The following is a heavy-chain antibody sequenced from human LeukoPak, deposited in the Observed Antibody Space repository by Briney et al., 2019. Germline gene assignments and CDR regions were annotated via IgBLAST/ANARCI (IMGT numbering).Heavy chain of an antibody. V-gene: IGHV3-49*03. Sequence: GGSLRLSCTASGFTFSDYVMSWFRQAPGKGLEWVGFIRSKAYGGATEYAASVKGRFTISRDDSKSIAYLHMNSLKTEDTAIYYCTGGDAGGYFDYCGQGILVTVSS. CDR3: TGGDAGGYFDY. CDR2: IRSKAYGGAT. CDR1: GFTFSDYV. D-gene: IGHD2-21*02. J-gene: IGHJ4*02.